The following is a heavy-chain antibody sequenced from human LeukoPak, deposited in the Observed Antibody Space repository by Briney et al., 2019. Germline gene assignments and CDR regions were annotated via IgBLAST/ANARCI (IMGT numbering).Heavy chain of an antibody. CDR2: ISTSGGST. V-gene: IGHV3-23*01. CDR3: TTYSNRWYYFDN. D-gene: IGHD6-13*01. J-gene: IGHJ4*02. Sequence: GGSLRLSCAASGFTLSNYAMSWVRQAPGKGLEWVSGISTSGGSTYYADSVMGRFTLSRDNSKNTLYLQMNSLTTEDTAVYYCTTYSNRWYYFDNWGQGTLVTVSS. CDR1: GFTLSNYA.